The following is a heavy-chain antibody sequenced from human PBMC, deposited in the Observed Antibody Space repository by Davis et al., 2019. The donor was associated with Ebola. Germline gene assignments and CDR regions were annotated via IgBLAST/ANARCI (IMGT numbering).Heavy chain of an antibody. D-gene: IGHD4-17*01. J-gene: IGHJ4*02. CDR1: GFTVNNNR. V-gene: IGHV3-53*01. Sequence: GESLKISCAASGFTVNNNRMSWVRQAPGKGLEWVSVTYSGGSTYYADSVKGRFTISRDNSKNTLYLQMNSLRAEDTALYYCARVDENGDTDYWGQGTLVTVSS. CDR3: ARVDENGDTDY. CDR2: TYSGGST.